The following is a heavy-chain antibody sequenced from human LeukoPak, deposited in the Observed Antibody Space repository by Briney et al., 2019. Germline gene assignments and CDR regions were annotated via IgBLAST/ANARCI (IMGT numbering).Heavy chain of an antibody. J-gene: IGHJ4*02. CDR1: GFSFSNYA. CDR2: ISYDGSNI. Sequence: GGSLRLSCAASGFSFSNYAMHWVRQAPGKGLEWVAVISYDGSNIHHADSVKGRFTISRDNSKITLYLQMNSLRADDTAVYYCARDWTAVAEYYFDYWGQGTLVTVSS. D-gene: IGHD6-19*01. V-gene: IGHV3-30*04. CDR3: ARDWTAVAEYYFDY.